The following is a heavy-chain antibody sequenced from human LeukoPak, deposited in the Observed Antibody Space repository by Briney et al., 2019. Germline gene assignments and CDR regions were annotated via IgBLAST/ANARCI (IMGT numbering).Heavy chain of an antibody. CDR2: ISSSSSAI. D-gene: IGHD3-10*02. CDR3: AELGITMIGGV. CDR1: GFTFSSYT. Sequence: GGSLRLSCAASGFTFSSYTMNWVRQAPGKGLEWVSYISSSSSAIYYADSVKGRFTISRDNAKNSLYLQMNSLRAEDTAVYYCAELGITMIGGVWGKGTTVTISS. V-gene: IGHV3-48*04. J-gene: IGHJ6*04.